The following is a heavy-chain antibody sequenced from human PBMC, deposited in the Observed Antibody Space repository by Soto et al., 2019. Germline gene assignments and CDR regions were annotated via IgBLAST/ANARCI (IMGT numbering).Heavy chain of an antibody. Sequence: QVQLVQSGAEVKKPGSSVKVSCKASGGTFSSYAISWVRQAPGQGLEWMGGIIPIFGTANYAQKFQGRVTITADEFTSTADMELSSLRSEDTAVYYCARGEITGTTKIPPGFDYRGQGTLVTVSS. D-gene: IGHD1-20*01. CDR1: GGTFSSYA. J-gene: IGHJ4*02. V-gene: IGHV1-69*01. CDR3: ARGEITGTTKIPPGFDY. CDR2: IIPIFGTA.